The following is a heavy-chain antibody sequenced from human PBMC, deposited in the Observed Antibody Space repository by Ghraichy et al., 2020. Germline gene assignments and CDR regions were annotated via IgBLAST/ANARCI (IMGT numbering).Heavy chain of an antibody. V-gene: IGHV3-23*01. Sequence: GESLNISCAASGFTLTNYAMSWVRQAPGKGQEWVSTVGGSGDSTFYAYADSVKGRFTVSRDNSKNTMYLQMNSLIAEGTALYYCARKYSGLDYWGLGTLVTVSS. J-gene: IGHJ4*02. D-gene: IGHD1-26*01. CDR1: GFTLTNYA. CDR2: VGGSGDST. CDR3: ARKYSGLDY.